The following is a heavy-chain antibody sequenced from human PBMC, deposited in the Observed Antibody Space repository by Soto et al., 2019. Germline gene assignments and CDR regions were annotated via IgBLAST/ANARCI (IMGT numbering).Heavy chain of an antibody. Sequence: GASVKVSCKASGYTFTGYYMHWVRQAPGQGLEWMGWINPKSGGTNYAQKFQGWVTMTRDTSISTAYMELSRLRSDGTAVYYCARDPSDYGMDVWGQGTTVTVSS. J-gene: IGHJ6*02. CDR1: GYTFTGYY. CDR3: ARDPSDYGMDV. V-gene: IGHV1-2*04. CDR2: INPKSGGT.